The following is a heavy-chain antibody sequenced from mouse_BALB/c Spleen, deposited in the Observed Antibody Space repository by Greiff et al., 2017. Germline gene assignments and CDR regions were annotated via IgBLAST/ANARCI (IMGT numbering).Heavy chain of an antibody. J-gene: IGHJ1*01. Sequence: EVHLVESGGGLVQPGGSLKLSCAASGFTFSSYTMSWVRQTPEKRLEWVAYISNGGGSTYYPDTVKGRFTISRDNAKNTLYLQMSSLKSEDTAMYYCARHNWYFDVWGAGTTVTVSS. CDR1: GFTFSSYT. CDR2: ISNGGGST. CDR3: ARHNWYFDV. V-gene: IGHV5-12-2*01.